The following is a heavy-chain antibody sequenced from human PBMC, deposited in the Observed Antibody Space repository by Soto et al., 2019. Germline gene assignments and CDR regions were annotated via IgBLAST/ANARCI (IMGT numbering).Heavy chain of an antibody. CDR2: IWYDGSNK. D-gene: IGHD3-3*01. V-gene: IGHV3-33*01. Sequence: GGSLRLSCAASGFTFSSYGMHWVRQAPGKGLEWVAVIWYDGSNKYYADSVKGRFTISRDNSKNTLYLQMNSLRAEDTAVYYCARDAHDDFWSGLFDYWGQGTLVTVSS. CDR3: ARDAHDDFWSGLFDY. CDR1: GFTFSSYG. J-gene: IGHJ4*02.